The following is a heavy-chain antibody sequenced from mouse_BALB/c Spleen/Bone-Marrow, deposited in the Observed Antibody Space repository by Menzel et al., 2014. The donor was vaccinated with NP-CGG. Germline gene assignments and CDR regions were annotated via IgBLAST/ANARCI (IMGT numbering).Heavy chain of an antibody. V-gene: IGHV1-67*01. D-gene: IGHD1-1*01. J-gene: IGHJ3*01. Sequence: VQLKDSGPELVRPGVSVKISYKGSGYTFTDYAMHWVKQSHAKSLEWIGVISTYSGNTNYNQKFKGKATMTVDKSSSTAYMELAKLTSEDSAIYYCGRGYYGSMYLCAYWGQGTLVTVSA. CDR1: GYTFTDYA. CDR2: ISTYSGNT. CDR3: GRGYYGSMYLCAY.